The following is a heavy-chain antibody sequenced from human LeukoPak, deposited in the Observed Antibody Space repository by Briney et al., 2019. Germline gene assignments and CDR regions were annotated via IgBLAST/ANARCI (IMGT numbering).Heavy chain of an antibody. CDR1: GGTFSSYA. V-gene: IGHV1-69*13. CDR3: ARADYYGSGRPYNWFDP. J-gene: IGHJ5*02. Sequence: ASVKVSCKASGGTFSSYAISWVRQAPGQGLEWMGGIIPIFGTANYAQKFQGRVTITADESTSTAYMELSSLRSEDTAVYNCARADYYGSGRPYNWFDPWGQGTLVTVSS. CDR2: IIPIFGTA. D-gene: IGHD3-10*01.